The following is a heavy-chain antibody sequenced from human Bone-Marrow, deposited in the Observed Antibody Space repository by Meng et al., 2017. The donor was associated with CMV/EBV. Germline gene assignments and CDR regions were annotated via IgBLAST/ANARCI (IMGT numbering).Heavy chain of an antibody. CDR3: ARGKYSGGYYPLDY. Sequence: VQLHQWGAGLLKHPEALSPPCAVFGGSFSPYYWCWLSQPPGKGLEWIGEINHSGSTNYNPSLKSRVTISVDTSKNQFSLKLTSVTAADSALYYCARGKYSGGYYPLDYWGQGTLVTVSS. CDR2: INHSGST. D-gene: IGHD3-22*01. CDR1: GGSFSPYY. V-gene: IGHV4-34*01. J-gene: IGHJ4*02.